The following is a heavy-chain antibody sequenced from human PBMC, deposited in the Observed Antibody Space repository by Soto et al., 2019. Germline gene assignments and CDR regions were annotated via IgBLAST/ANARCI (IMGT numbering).Heavy chain of an antibody. D-gene: IGHD3-9*01. J-gene: IGHJ3*02. CDR2: INPSGGST. CDR3: ALTYYDILTGPLDAFDI. CDR1: GYTFTIYY. V-gene: IGHV1-46*03. Sequence: ASVKVSCKASGYTFTIYYMHWVRQAPGQGLEWMGIINPSGGSTSYAQKFQGRVTMTRDTSTSTVYMELSSLRSEDTAVYYCALTYYDILTGPLDAFDIWGQGTMVTVSS.